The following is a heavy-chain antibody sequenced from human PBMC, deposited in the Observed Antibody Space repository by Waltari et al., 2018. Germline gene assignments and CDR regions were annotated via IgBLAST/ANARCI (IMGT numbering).Heavy chain of an antibody. CDR3: ARDHGSSWNMDV. CDR2: ISYDGSNK. CDR1: GFTFSSYA. Sequence: QVQLVESGGGVVQPGRSLRLSCAASGFTFSSYAMHWVRQAPGKGLEWVAVISYDGSNKYYADSVKGRFTISRDNSKNTLYLQMNSLRAEDTAVYYCARDHGSSWNMDVWGKGTTVTVSS. J-gene: IGHJ6*03. D-gene: IGHD6-13*01. V-gene: IGHV3-30-3*01.